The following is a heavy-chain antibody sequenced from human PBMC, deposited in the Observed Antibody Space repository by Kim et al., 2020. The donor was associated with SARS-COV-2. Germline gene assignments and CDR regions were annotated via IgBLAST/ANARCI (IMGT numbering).Heavy chain of an antibody. V-gene: IGHV3-33*08. CDR2: IWYDGSNK. D-gene: IGHD3-22*01. CDR3: ARATRVRYYYDSSGYLSSDY. Sequence: GGSLRLSCAASGFTFSSYDMHWVRQAPGKGLEWVAVIWYDGSNKYYADSVKGRFTISRDNSKNTLYLQMNSLRAEDTAVYYCARATRVRYYYDSSGYLSSDYWGQGTLVTVSS. J-gene: IGHJ4*02. CDR1: GFTFSSYD.